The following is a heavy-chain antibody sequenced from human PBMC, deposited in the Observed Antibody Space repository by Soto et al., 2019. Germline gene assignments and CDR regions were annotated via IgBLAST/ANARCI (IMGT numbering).Heavy chain of an antibody. CDR3: TTDRGPYCSCGSCSVDY. D-gene: IGHD2-15*01. J-gene: IGHJ4*02. V-gene: IGHV3-15*01. CDR1: GFTFSNAW. CDR2: IKSKTDGGTT. Sequence: EVQLVESGGGLVKPGGSLRLSCAASGFTFSNAWMSWVRQAPGKGLEWVGRIKSKTDGGTTDYAAPVKGRFTISRDDSKNTLYLQMNSLKTEDTAVYYCTTDRGPYCSCGSCSVDYWGQGTLVTVSS.